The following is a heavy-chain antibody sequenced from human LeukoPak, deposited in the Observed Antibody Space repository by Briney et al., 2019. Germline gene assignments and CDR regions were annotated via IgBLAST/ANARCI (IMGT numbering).Heavy chain of an antibody. Sequence: SETLSLTCTVSGGSISSYYWSWIRQPPRQGLEWIGYIYYRGSTNYNPSLKRRVTISVDTSKNQFSLKLSSVTAADTAVYYCARVKLPAGPYPDAFDIWGQGTMVTVSS. CDR3: ARVKLPAGPYPDAFDI. CDR1: GGSISSYY. D-gene: IGHD5-24*01. V-gene: IGHV4-59*01. J-gene: IGHJ3*02. CDR2: IYYRGST.